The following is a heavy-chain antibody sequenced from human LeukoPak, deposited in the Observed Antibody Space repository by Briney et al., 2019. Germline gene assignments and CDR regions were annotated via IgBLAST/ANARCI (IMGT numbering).Heavy chain of an antibody. J-gene: IGHJ6*02. Sequence: KPSETLSLTCTVSGGSISSYYWSWIRQPPGKGLEWIGYIYYSGSTNYNPSLKSRVTISVDTSKNQFSLKLSSVTAADTAVYYCARDRVDIVARGPYYHGMDVWGQGTTVTVSS. CDR1: GGSISSYY. CDR2: IYYSGST. CDR3: ARDRVDIVARGPYYHGMDV. D-gene: IGHD5-12*01. V-gene: IGHV4-59*01.